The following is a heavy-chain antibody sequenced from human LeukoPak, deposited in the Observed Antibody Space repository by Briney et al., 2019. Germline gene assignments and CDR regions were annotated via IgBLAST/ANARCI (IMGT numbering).Heavy chain of an antibody. Sequence: ASVKVSCKASGYTFTSYGISWVRQAPGQGLEWMGWISAYNGNTNYAQKLQGRVTMTTDTSTSTAYRELRSLRSDDTAVYYCARVQQHPDFDYWGQGTLVTVSS. D-gene: IGHD2-2*01. J-gene: IGHJ4*02. CDR3: ARVQQHPDFDY. V-gene: IGHV1-18*01. CDR1: GYTFTSYG. CDR2: ISAYNGNT.